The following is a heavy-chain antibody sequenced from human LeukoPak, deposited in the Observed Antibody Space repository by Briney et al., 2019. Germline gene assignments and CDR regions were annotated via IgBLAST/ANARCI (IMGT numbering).Heavy chain of an antibody. CDR2: IYTSGST. CDR3: ARASRLWFGELSLGWFDP. V-gene: IGHV4-4*07. J-gene: IGHJ5*02. D-gene: IGHD3-10*01. Sequence: SETLSLTCTVSGGSISSYYWSWIRQPAGKGLEWIGRIYTSGSTNYNPSLKSRVTMSVGTSKNQFSLKLSSVTAADTAVYYCARASRLWFGELSLGWFDPWGQGTLVTVSS. CDR1: GGSISSYY.